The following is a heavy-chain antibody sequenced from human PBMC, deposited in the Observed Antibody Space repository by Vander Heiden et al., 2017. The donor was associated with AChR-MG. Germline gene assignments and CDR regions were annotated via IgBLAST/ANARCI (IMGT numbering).Heavy chain of an antibody. J-gene: IGHJ4*02. D-gene: IGHD6-13*01. V-gene: IGHV5-51*01. CDR2: IYPGDSDT. CDR1: GYSFTTFW. CDR3: ARRRGAASGSHDY. Sequence: EVQLVQSGAEVKKPGESLKISCKASGYSFTTFWIGWVRQMPGKGLEWMGIIYPGDSDTTYSPSFQGQVTSSADKSISTAYLQWSSLKASDTAIYYCARRRGAASGSHDYWGQGTLVTVSS.